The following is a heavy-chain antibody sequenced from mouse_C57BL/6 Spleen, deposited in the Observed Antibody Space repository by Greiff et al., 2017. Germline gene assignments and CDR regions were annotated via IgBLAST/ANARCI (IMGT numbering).Heavy chain of an antibody. CDR2: IHPNSGST. CDR1: GYTFTSYW. J-gene: IGHJ4*01. CDR3: ARSAYYSNPYYAMDY. V-gene: IGHV1-64*01. D-gene: IGHD2-5*01. Sequence: QVQLKQPGAELVKPGASVKLSCKASGYTFTSYWMHWVKQRPGQGLEWIGMIHPNSGSTNYNEKFKSKATLTVDKSSSTAYMQLSSLTTEDSAVDYGARSAYYSNPYYAMDYWGQGTSVTVSS.